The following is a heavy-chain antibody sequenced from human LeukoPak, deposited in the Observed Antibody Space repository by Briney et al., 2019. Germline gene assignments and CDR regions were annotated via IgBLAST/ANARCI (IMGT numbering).Heavy chain of an antibody. J-gene: IGHJ5*02. D-gene: IGHD1-26*01. CDR1: GYTFTSYD. CDR3: ARGYSGSYWFDP. Sequence: ASVKVSCKASGYTFTSYDINWVRQATGQGLEWMGWMNPNSANTGYAQKFQGRVTMTRDTSISTAYMELSSLRSEDTAVYYCARGYSGSYWFDPWGQGTLDTVSS. CDR2: MNPNSANT. V-gene: IGHV1-8*01.